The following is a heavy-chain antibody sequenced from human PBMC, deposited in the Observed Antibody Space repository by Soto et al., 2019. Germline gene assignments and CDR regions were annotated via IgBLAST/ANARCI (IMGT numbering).Heavy chain of an antibody. CDR3: AKSGYTMPFDY. Sequence: LSLTCAASGFTFSSYAMSWVRQAPGKGLEWVSTIIGSGGSTYYADPVKGRFTISRDNSKNTLYLQMNSLRAEDTAIYYCAKSGYTMPFDYWGQGTLVTVSS. CDR2: IIGSGGST. D-gene: IGHD3-3*01. CDR1: GFTFSSYA. V-gene: IGHV3-23*01. J-gene: IGHJ4*02.